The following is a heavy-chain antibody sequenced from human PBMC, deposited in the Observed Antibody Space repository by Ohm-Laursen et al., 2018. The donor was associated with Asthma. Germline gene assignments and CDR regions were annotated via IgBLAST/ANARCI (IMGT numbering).Heavy chain of an antibody. CDR1: GFTFSSYW. V-gene: IGHV3-30*03. D-gene: IGHD5-18*01. Sequence: SLRLSCAASGFTFSSYWTHWVRQAPGKGLEWVAVISYDGTSTYYADSVKGRFTISRDNSKNTLYLQMNSLRAEDTAVYYCGREGYSYGSPYYFDYWGQGTLVTVSS. J-gene: IGHJ4*02. CDR2: ISYDGTST. CDR3: GREGYSYGSPYYFDY.